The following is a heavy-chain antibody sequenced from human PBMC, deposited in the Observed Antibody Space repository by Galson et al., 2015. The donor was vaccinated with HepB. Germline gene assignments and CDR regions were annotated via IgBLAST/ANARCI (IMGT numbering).Heavy chain of an antibody. D-gene: IGHD1-1*01. Sequence: SLRLSCAASGFTFSSYSMNWVRQAPGKGLEWVSSISSSSSYIYYADSVKGRFTISRDNAKNSLYLQMNSLRAEDTAVYYCARGGQRGDYYMDVWGKGTTVTVSS. CDR1: GFTFSSYS. J-gene: IGHJ6*03. CDR3: ARGGQRGDYYMDV. V-gene: IGHV3-21*01. CDR2: ISSSSSYI.